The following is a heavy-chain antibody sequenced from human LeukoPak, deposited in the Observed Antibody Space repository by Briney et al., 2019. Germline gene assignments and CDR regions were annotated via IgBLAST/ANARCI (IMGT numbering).Heavy chain of an antibody. CDR2: ISSSSSYI. Sequence: GGSLRLSCAASGFTFSSYSMNWVRQAPGKGLEWVSSISSSSSYIYYADSVKGRFTISRDNAKNSLYLQMNSLRAEDTAVYYCARSGWGEEPYYYYMDVWGKGTTVTVSS. J-gene: IGHJ6*03. CDR3: ARSGWGEEPYYYYMDV. V-gene: IGHV3-21*01. D-gene: IGHD6-25*01. CDR1: GFTFSSYS.